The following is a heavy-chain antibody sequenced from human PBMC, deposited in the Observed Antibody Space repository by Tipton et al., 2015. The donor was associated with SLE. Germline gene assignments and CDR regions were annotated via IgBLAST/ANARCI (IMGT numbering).Heavy chain of an antibody. CDR1: GFTFSSYS. V-gene: IGHV3-21*01. J-gene: IGHJ6*02. Sequence: GSLRLSCAASGFTFSSYSMNRGRQAPGKGLEWVLSISSSSYIYYADSVKGRFTISRDNAKNSLYLQMNSRRAEDTAVYYCASLIPRYYGMDVWGQGTTVTVSS. CDR3: ASLIPRYYGMDV. CDR2: ISSSSYI. D-gene: IGHD2-21*01.